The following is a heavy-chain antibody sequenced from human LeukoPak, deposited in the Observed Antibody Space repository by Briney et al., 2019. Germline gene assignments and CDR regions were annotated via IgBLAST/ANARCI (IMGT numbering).Heavy chain of an antibody. CDR2: VKSETDGGTI. Sequence: GGSLRLSCVGSGFTFSNAWVSRVRLTPEKGLEWLGRVKSETDGGTIDHAAPVKGRFNISRDDSSNTVFLQMSSLKIDDTAVYYCTVDRLFFQFWGQGSLVTVSS. V-gene: IGHV3-15*01. D-gene: IGHD3-3*01. CDR1: GFTFSNAW. CDR3: TVDRLFFQF. J-gene: IGHJ4*02.